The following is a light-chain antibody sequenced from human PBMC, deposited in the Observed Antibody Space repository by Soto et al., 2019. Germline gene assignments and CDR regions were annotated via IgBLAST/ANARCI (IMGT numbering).Light chain of an antibody. CDR2: GAS. V-gene: IGKV3-15*01. J-gene: IGKJ2*01. CDR3: QQYNNWPPYT. CDR1: QSVSSN. Sequence: EIVMTQSPATLSVSPGERATLSCRASQSVSSNLAWYKQKPGQATRLLIYGASTRATGIPARFSGSGSGTEFTITISSLKSEDFSGYYCQQYNNWPPYTFGQGTTLEIK.